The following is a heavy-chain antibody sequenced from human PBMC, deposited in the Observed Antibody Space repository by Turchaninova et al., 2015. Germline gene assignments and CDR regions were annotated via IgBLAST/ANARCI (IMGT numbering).Heavy chain of an antibody. CDR3: ARVNDAWSGYPIDC. Sequence: QVQLQESGPGLVKPSETLSLTCTVSGGSNSSAEYYWSWIRQSPGKGLEWIAYMYYSGYTSYNPSLKSRISISIDTSKDQFSLNLNSVTAADTAVYYCARVNDAWSGYPIDCWGQGTLVTVSS. CDR2: MYYSGYT. V-gene: IGHV4-30-4*01. CDR1: GGSNSSAEYY. J-gene: IGHJ4*02. D-gene: IGHD3-3*01.